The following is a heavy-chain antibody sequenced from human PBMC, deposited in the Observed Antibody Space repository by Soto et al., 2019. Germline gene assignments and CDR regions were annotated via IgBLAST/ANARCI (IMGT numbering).Heavy chain of an antibody. D-gene: IGHD6-6*01. V-gene: IGHV1-69*01. CDR2: IIPIFVTA. Sequence: QVQLGQSGAEVKKPGSSVKVSCKASGGTFSSYAISWVRQAPGQGLEWMGGIIPIFVTANYEPKFQGRVTITADESRSTANMELSSLRSEDTAVYYCARDSTHGIGARLGWFDPWGQGTLVTFSS. J-gene: IGHJ5*02. CDR3: ARDSTHGIGARLGWFDP. CDR1: GGTFSSYA.